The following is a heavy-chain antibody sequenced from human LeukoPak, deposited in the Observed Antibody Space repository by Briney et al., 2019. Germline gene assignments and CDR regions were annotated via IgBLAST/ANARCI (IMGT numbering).Heavy chain of an antibody. J-gene: IGHJ3*02. V-gene: IGHV3-53*01. Sequence: GGSLRLSCAASGFTVSTNYMNWVRQAPGKGLEWVSVIYSGGGTYYADSVKGRFTISRDISKNTLYLQVNSLRAEDTAVYYCARAPSQDDAFDIWGQGTMVTVSS. CDR1: GFTVSTNY. CDR2: IYSGGGT. CDR3: ARAPSQDDAFDI.